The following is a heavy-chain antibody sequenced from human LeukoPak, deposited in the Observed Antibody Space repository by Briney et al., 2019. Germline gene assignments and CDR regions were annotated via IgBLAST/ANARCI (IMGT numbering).Heavy chain of an antibody. D-gene: IGHD6-6*01. J-gene: IGHJ4*02. CDR1: GFTFSSYG. V-gene: IGHV3-30*18. Sequence: GGSLRLSCAASGFTFSSYGMHWVRQAPGKGLEWVAVISYDGSNKYYADSVKGRFTISRDNSKNTLYLQMNSLRAEDTAVYYCAKDQSWRIAARSSWPDYWGQGTLVTVSS. CDR2: ISYDGSNK. CDR3: AKDQSWRIAARSSWPDY.